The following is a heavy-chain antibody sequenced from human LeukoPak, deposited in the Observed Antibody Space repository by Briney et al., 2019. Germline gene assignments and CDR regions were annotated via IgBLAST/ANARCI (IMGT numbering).Heavy chain of an antibody. CDR2: IYSGGST. D-gene: IGHD2-2*01. CDR3: ARGLGYCTSTTCLLPFDY. Sequence: GGSLRLSCAASGFTVSTYYMTWVRQAPGKGLECVSVIYSGGSTYYADSVKGRFTVSRDNSKNTLYLQMNSLRAEDTAMYYCARGLGYCTSTTCLLPFDYWGQGTLVTISS. J-gene: IGHJ4*02. V-gene: IGHV3-53*01. CDR1: GFTVSTYY.